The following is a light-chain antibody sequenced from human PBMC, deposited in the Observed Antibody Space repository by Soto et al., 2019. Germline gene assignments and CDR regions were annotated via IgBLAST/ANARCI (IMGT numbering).Light chain of an antibody. Sequence: QSVLTQPPSVSAAPGQRVAISCSGNSSNLGNNYVSWYRQLPGTAPKLLIYDNNERLSGIPFRFSASKSGTSATLDIAGLQTGDEADYYCGPWDSSLSACVFGTGTKVTGL. V-gene: IGLV1-51*01. J-gene: IGLJ1*01. CDR3: GPWDSSLSACV. CDR1: SSNLGNNY. CDR2: DNN.